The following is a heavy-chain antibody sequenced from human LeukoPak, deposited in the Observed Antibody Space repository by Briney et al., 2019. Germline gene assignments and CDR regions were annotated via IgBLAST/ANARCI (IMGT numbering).Heavy chain of an antibody. CDR1: GGSISSYY. D-gene: IGHD6-19*01. CDR3: AGGGWSFDAFDF. Sequence: TSETLSLTCTVSGGSISSYYWSWIRQPPGKGLEWIGYIHHSGSTNYSPSLKSRVTISVDTSKNRFSLRLSSLTAADTAVYFCAGGGWSFDAFDFWGQGTMVTVSS. V-gene: IGHV4-59*08. J-gene: IGHJ3*01. CDR2: IHHSGST.